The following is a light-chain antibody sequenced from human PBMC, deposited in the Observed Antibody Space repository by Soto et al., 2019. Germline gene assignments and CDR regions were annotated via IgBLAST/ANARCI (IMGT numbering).Light chain of an antibody. V-gene: IGKV1-39*01. CDR1: QSISSY. Sequence: DIQMTQSPSSLSASVGDRVTITCRASQSISSYLNWYQQKPGKAPKLLIYAASSLQSGVPSTFSGSGSGTDFTLTIISLQSDDFATYYCQQNYSTPFTFGPGTKVDIK. CDR2: AAS. J-gene: IGKJ3*01. CDR3: QQNYSTPFT.